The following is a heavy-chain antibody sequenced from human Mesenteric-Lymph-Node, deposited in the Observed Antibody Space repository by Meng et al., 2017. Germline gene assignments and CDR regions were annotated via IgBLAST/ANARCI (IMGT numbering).Heavy chain of an antibody. CDR3: AGTMVVTPWYFDL. CDR1: GGTFSSYA. Sequence: SSVKVSCKASGGTFSSYAISWVRQAPGQGLEWMGGIIPIFGTANYAQKFQGRVAITADKSTSTAYMELSSLRSEDTAVYYCAGTMVVTPWYFDLWGRGTLVTVSS. CDR2: IIPIFGTA. J-gene: IGHJ2*01. V-gene: IGHV1-69*06. D-gene: IGHD4-23*01.